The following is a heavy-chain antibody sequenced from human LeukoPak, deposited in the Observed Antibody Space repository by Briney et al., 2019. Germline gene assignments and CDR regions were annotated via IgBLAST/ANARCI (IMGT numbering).Heavy chain of an antibody. J-gene: IGHJ4*02. Sequence: PGGSLRLSCAASGFTFNKYAMTWVRQAPGKGLVWVAVISASGDNTDYADSVKGRFTISGDNSKNTLSLQMNSLRVEDTAVYYCAKVVGTGTTPTDYWGQGTLVTVSS. CDR3: AKVVGTGTTPTDY. CDR2: ISASGDNT. D-gene: IGHD1-1*01. CDR1: GFTFNKYA. V-gene: IGHV3-23*01.